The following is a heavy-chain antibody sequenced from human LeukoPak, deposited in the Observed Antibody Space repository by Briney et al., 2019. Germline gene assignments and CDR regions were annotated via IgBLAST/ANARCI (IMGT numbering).Heavy chain of an antibody. CDR3: ARVEMVRGVMYWFDP. CDR2: IYYSGST. D-gene: IGHD3-10*01. CDR1: GGSISSYY. J-gene: IGHJ5*02. V-gene: IGHV4-59*01. Sequence: PSETLSLTCTVSGGSISSYYWSWIRQPPGKGLEWIGYIYYSGSTNYNPSLKSRVTISVDTSKNQFSLKLSSVTAADTAVYYCARVEMVRGVMYWFDPWGQGTLVTVSS.